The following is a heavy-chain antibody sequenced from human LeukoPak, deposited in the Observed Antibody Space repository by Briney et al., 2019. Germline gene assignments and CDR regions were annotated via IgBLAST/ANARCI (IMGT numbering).Heavy chain of an antibody. V-gene: IGHV3-23*01. CDR2: ISGRGGST. CDR1: RFTLSSYA. J-gene: IGHJ4*02. Sequence: GRSMTLSRAASRFTLSSYAMSWVRQPQGDWLEWVSAISGRGGSTYYAGSVEGRLTISRGNSKNTLYLQVDSLIASEPAVYYCARGRTGGNPLGGGYWGQGTRVTVSS. D-gene: IGHD4-23*01. CDR3: ARGRTGGNPLGGGY.